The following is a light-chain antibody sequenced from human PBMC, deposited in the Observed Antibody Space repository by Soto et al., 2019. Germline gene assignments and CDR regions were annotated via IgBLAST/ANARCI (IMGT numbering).Light chain of an antibody. CDR3: SSYTSSFTVV. CDR1: SSDVGRYNY. J-gene: IGLJ2*01. Sequence: QSALTQPASVSGSPGQSITISCTGTSSDVGRYNYVSWYQHHPGKAPKLMIYEVTNRPSGVSNRFSGSKSGNTASLTISGLQAEDEADYYCSSYTSSFTVVFGGGTKVTVL. CDR2: EVT. V-gene: IGLV2-14*01.